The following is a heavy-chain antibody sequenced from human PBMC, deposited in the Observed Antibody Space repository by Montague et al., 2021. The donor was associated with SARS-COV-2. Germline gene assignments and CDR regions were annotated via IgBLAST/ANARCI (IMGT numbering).Heavy chain of an antibody. V-gene: IGHV2-70*11. Sequence: PALVKPTQTLTLTCTFSGFSLSTSGMCVSWIRQPPGKALEWLARIDWDDDKYYSTSLKTRLTISKNTSKNQVVLTMTNMDPVDTARYNCARMTVTTALDYCGQGTLDTVSS. CDR1: GFSLSTSGMC. CDR3: ARMTVTTALDY. CDR2: IDWDDDK. D-gene: IGHD4-17*01. J-gene: IGHJ4*02.